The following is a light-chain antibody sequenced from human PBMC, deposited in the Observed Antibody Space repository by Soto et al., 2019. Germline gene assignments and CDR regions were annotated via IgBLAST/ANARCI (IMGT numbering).Light chain of an antibody. V-gene: IGLV1-47*02. CDR1: TSNIGSNY. J-gene: IGLJ2*01. Sequence: QSVLTQPPSASGTPGQRVTISCSGSTSNIGSNYVHWYQQLPGTAPKLLIYSNTQRPSGVSGRFSGSRSGTSASLVITGLRSEDGADYYCAVWDDSLRAVVFGRGTKVTV. CDR2: SNT. CDR3: AVWDDSLRAVV.